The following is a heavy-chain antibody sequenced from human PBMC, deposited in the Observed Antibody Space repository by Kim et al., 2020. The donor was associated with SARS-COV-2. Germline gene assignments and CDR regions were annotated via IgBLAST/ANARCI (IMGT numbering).Heavy chain of an antibody. CDR2: IISTGSST. V-gene: IGHV3-48*02. Sequence: GGSLRLSCGASGFALSRFSMNWVRQAPGKGLEWLSFIISTGSSTYYADSVKGRFTISRDNARNSLYLQMNSLRDDDTAVYYCARIKLWSHYYNYPMDVWG. J-gene: IGHJ6*01. D-gene: IGHD5-18*01. CDR1: GFALSRFS. CDR3: ARIKLWSHYYNYPMDV.